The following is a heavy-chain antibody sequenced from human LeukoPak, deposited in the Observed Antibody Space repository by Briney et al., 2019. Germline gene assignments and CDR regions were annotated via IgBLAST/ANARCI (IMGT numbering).Heavy chain of an antibody. D-gene: IGHD3-10*01. CDR3: ATLTYGSGSYYNP. Sequence: PSETLSLTCTVSGGSISSYYWSWIRQPPGKGLEWIGYIYYSGSTNYNPSLKSRVTISVDTSKNQFSLKLSSVTAADTAAYYCATLTYGSGSYYNPWGQGTLVTVSS. CDR1: GGSISSYY. CDR2: IYYSGST. J-gene: IGHJ5*02. V-gene: IGHV4-59*08.